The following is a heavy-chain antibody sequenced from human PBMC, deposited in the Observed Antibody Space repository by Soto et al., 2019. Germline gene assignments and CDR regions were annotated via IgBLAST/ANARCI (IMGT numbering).Heavy chain of an antibody. Sequence: EVQLLESGGGLVQPGGSLRLSCAASGFTFSSYAMSWVRQAPGKGLEWVSAISGSGGSTYYADSVKGRFTISRDNSKNTLYLQMNSLRAEDTAVYYCAKDDQEGMDIVVVVAPYGVDFDYWGQGTLVTVSS. V-gene: IGHV3-23*01. CDR1: GFTFSSYA. D-gene: IGHD2-15*01. CDR2: ISGSGGST. J-gene: IGHJ4*02. CDR3: AKDDQEGMDIVVVVAPYGVDFDY.